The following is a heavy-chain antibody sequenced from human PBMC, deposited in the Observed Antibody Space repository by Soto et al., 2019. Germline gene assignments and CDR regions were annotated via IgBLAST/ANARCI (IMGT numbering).Heavy chain of an antibody. Sequence: GGSLRLSCAASGFTFSGSAMHWVCQASGKGLEWVGRIRGKANSYATVYAASVKGRFTISRDDSKNMAYLQMNSLKTEDTAVYYCTTHPGYSHGFGYWGQGTLVTVSS. V-gene: IGHV3-73*01. CDR2: IRGKANSYAT. D-gene: IGHD6-13*01. CDR1: GFTFSGSA. CDR3: TTHPGYSHGFGY. J-gene: IGHJ4*02.